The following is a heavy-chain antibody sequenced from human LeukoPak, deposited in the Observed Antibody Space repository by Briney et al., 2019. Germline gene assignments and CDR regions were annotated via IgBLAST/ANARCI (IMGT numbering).Heavy chain of an antibody. D-gene: IGHD2/OR15-2a*01. Sequence: PSETLSLTCTVSGGSISSYYWSWIGQPPGKGLEWIGYIYYSGSTNYNPSLKSRVTISVDTSKNQFSLKLSSVTAADTAVYYCARDRYLATGFDYWGQGTLVTVSS. CDR3: ARDRYLATGFDY. CDR1: GGSISSYY. CDR2: IYYSGST. J-gene: IGHJ4*02. V-gene: IGHV4-59*01.